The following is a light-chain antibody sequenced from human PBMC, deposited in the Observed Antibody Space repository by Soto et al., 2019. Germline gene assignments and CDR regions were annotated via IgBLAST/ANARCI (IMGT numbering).Light chain of an antibody. Sequence: DIQMTQSPSTLSASVGDRVTITCRASQSISDWLAWYQQKPGKAPYLLIYKASNLESGVPSRFSGSGSGTEFTLNISSLQPDDFATYYRQQHNDYPITFGQGTRLE. CDR2: KAS. V-gene: IGKV1-5*03. CDR3: QQHNDYPIT. CDR1: QSISDW. J-gene: IGKJ5*01.